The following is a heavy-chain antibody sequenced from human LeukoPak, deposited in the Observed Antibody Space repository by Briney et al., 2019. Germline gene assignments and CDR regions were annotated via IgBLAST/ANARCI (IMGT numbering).Heavy chain of an antibody. CDR1: GGTFSIYA. J-gene: IGHJ4*02. CDR2: IIPILGIA. Sequence: SVTVSCTPSGGTFSIYAISWVRQAPGQGLEWMGRIIPILGIANYAQKFQGRVTITADKSTSTAYMELSRLRSDDTAVYYCARAFHSSDSSGYYLNYWGQGTLDTVSS. V-gene: IGHV1-69*04. D-gene: IGHD3-22*01. CDR3: ARAFHSSDSSGYYLNY.